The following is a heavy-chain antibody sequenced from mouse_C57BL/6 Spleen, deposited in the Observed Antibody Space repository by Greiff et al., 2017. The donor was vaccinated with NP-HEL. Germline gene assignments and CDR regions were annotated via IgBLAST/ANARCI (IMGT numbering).Heavy chain of an antibody. D-gene: IGHD1-1*01. V-gene: IGHV8-12*01. Sequence: QVTLKECGPGILQSSQTLSLTCSFSGFSLSTSGMGVSWIRQPSGKGLEWLAHIYWDDDKRYNPSLKSRLTISKDTSRNQVFLKITSVDTADTATYYCARTVYYYGSSYYFDYWGQGTTLTVSS. CDR2: IYWDDDK. CDR3: ARTVYYYGSSYYFDY. CDR1: GFSLSTSGMG. J-gene: IGHJ2*01.